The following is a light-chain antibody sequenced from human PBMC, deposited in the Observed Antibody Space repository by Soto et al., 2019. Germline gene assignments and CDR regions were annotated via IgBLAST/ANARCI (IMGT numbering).Light chain of an antibody. CDR1: QSVSSN. CDR3: QHYNNWPRT. CDR2: GAS. V-gene: IGKV3-15*01. Sequence: EIVLKQSPGTLSLSPGEGAALSCRASQSVSSNLAWYQQKPGQAPRLLIYGASTRATGISARFSGSGSGIEFTLTISSLQSEDFAVYYCQHYNNWPRTFGQGTKVDIK. J-gene: IGKJ1*01.